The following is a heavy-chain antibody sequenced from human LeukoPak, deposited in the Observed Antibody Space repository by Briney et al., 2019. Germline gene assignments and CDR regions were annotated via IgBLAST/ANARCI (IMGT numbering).Heavy chain of an antibody. CDR3: ARVNTRDIDYFDY. Sequence: GGSLRLSCAASGFTFSSYGMHWVRQAPGKGLEWVAFIRYDGSNKYYADSVKGRFTISRDNSKNTLYLQMNSLRAEDTAVYYCARVNTRDIDYFDYWGQGTLVTVSS. CDR2: IRYDGSNK. CDR1: GFTFSSYG. V-gene: IGHV3-30*02. J-gene: IGHJ4*02.